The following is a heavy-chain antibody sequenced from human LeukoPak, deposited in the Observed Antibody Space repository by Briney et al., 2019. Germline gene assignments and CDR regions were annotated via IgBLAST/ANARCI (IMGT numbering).Heavy chain of an antibody. CDR2: INHSGST. J-gene: IGHJ5*02. CDR3: ARGRSPEVVVTT. V-gene: IGHV4-34*01. Sequence: SETLSLTCAVYGGSFSGYYWSWIRQPPGKGLEWIGEINHSGSTNYNPSLKSRVTISVDTSKNQFSLKLSSVTAADTAVYYCARGRSPEVVVTTWGQGTLVTVSS. CDR1: GGSFSGYY. D-gene: IGHD3-22*01.